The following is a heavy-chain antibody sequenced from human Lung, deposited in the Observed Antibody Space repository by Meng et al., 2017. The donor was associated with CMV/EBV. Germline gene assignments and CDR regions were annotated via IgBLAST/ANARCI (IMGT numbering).Heavy chain of an antibody. CDR3: ARNTLSYYGMDV. Sequence: GGSLRLXXAASGFTFSSFEMNWVRQAPGKGLEWVSYINKNGFNIEYADSVKGRFTISRDNAKNSLYLQLNSLRAEDTAIYYCARNTLSYYGMDVWGPGTTVPVAS. CDR2: INKNGFNI. J-gene: IGHJ6*02. V-gene: IGHV3-48*03. D-gene: IGHD1/OR15-1a*01. CDR1: GFTFSSFE.